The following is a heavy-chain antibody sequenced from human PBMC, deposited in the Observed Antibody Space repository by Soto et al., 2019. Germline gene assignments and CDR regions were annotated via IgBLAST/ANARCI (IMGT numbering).Heavy chain of an antibody. CDR3: AREASENRGWYVY. CDR2: INAGNGNT. V-gene: IGHV1-3*01. CDR1: GYTFSSYA. Sequence: QVQLVQSGAEVKKPGASVKVSCKASGYTFSSYAMNWVRQAPGQRLEWMGWINAGNGNTKYSQKFQGRVTITRDTSASTAYMELSSLRSEDTAVYYCAREASENRGWYVYWGQGTLVTVSS. J-gene: IGHJ4*02. D-gene: IGHD6-19*01.